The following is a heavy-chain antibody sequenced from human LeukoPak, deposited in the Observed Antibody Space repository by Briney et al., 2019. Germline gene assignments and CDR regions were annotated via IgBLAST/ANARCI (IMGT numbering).Heavy chain of an antibody. CDR1: VGSISSGNW. CDR3: ARHWLLWSGTGMDV. J-gene: IGHJ6*02. Sequence: PSGTLSLTCAVSVGSISSGNWWTWVRQSPGKGLEWIGEIHHNGTLNYNPSLKSRVTISVDTSKNQFSLKLSSVTAADTAVYYCARHWLLWSGTGMDVWGQGTTVTVSS. D-gene: IGHD3-3*01. CDR2: IHHNGTL. V-gene: IGHV4-4*02.